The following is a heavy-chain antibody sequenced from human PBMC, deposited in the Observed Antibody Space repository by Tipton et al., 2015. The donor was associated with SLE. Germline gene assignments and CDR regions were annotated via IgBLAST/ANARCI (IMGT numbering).Heavy chain of an antibody. D-gene: IGHD3-10*01. CDR1: GGSFSGYY. CDR2: ISGSGGST. J-gene: IGHJ4*02. Sequence: SLRLSCAVYGGSFSGYYWSWIRQPPGKGLEWVSAISGSGGSTYYADSVKGRFTISRDNSKNTLYLQMNSLRAEDTAVYYCAKCSVSGEYAVDYWGQGTLVTVSS. V-gene: IGHV3-23*01. CDR3: AKCSVSGEYAVDY.